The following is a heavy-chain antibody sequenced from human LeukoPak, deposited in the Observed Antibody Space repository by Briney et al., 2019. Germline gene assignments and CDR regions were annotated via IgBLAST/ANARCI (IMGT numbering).Heavy chain of an antibody. CDR1: GFTFSSYA. CDR3: ASLYHDSSLGFDP. D-gene: IGHD3-22*01. J-gene: IGHJ5*02. CDR2: ISYDGSNK. Sequence: GRSLRLSCAASGFTFSSYAMHWVRQAPGKGLEWVAVISYDGSNKYYADSVKGRFTISRDNSKNTLYLQMNSLRAEDTAVYYCASLYHDSSLGFDPWGQGTLVTVSS. V-gene: IGHV3-30-3*01.